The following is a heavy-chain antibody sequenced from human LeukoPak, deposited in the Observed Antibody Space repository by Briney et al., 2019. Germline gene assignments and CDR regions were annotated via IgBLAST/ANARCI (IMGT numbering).Heavy chain of an antibody. Sequence: PGGSLRLSCAASGFTFSSYAMGWVRQAPGKGLGWVSGISGSGDNTYYADSVKGRFTISRDNSKNTLYVQVNSLGTEDTAAYYCAKGSYYDSSGSFYFDYWGQGTLVTVSS. CDR2: ISGSGDNT. D-gene: IGHD3-22*01. J-gene: IGHJ4*02. CDR1: GFTFSSYA. V-gene: IGHV3-23*01. CDR3: AKGSYYDSSGSFYFDY.